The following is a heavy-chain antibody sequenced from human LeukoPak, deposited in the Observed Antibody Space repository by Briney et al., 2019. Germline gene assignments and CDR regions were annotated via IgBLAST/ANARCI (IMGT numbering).Heavy chain of an antibody. CDR1: GFSFSSYS. J-gene: IGHJ6*02. V-gene: IGHV3-21*01. CDR2: ISSDGNYI. D-gene: IGHD6-19*01. CDR3: ARERMRIAVTCLYGMDV. Sequence: PGGSLRLSCAASGFSFSSYSMNWVRQAPGKGLEWVSSISSDGNYIYYADSVKGRFTISRDNAKNSLYLQMNSLRAEDTAVYYCARERMRIAVTCLYGMDVWGQGTTVTVSS.